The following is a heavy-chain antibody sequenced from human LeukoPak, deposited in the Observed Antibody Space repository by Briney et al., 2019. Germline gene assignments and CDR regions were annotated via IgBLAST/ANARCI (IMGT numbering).Heavy chain of an antibody. J-gene: IGHJ4*02. CDR2: IDPYETPTTT. D-gene: IGHD1-1*01. V-gene: IGHV3-74*03. CDR3: VKDHTGKEDK. Sequence: GGSLRLSCAASGFTFGSFWMHWVRQVPGKGLVWVSRIDPYETPTTTTYADSVRGRFTISRDNAKNTLYLQMNSMRVEDTAVYYCVKDHTGKEDKWGQGTLVTVSS. CDR1: GFTFGSFW.